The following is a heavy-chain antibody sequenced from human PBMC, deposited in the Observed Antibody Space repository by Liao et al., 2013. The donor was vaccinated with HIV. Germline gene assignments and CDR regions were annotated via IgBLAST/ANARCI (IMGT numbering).Heavy chain of an antibody. J-gene: IGHJ5*02. CDR2: ITYSGST. V-gene: IGHV4-34*01. CDR1: GGSFGGYC. D-gene: IGHD1-26*01. Sequence: QVQLQQWGAGLLKPSETLSLTCAVYGGSFGGYCWSWIRQPPGKGLEWIGEITYSGSTNYNPSLKSRVTISVDTSKNQFSLKLSSVTAADTAVYYCARGRVGRNWFDPWGQGTLVTVSS. CDR3: ARGRVGRNWFDP.